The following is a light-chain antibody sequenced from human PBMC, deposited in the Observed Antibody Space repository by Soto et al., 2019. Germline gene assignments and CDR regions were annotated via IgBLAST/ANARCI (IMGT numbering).Light chain of an antibody. CDR1: QSISGW. CDR2: KAS. Sequence: DIQMTQSPSTLSASVGDRVTITCRASQSISGWLAWYQQKPGKAPKLLIYKASSLESGVPSRFSGSGSGTEFTLTISSLQSDDYATYYCELYNSYSRAFGQVSMVEIK. CDR3: ELYNSYSRA. J-gene: IGKJ1*01. V-gene: IGKV1-5*03.